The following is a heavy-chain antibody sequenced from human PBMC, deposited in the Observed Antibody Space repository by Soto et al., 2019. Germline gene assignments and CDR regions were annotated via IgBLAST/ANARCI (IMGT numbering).Heavy chain of an antibody. D-gene: IGHD2-15*01. CDR2: INHSGST. CDR1: GGSFSGYY. CDR3: ARGPAPGCSGGSCPSGGWFDP. J-gene: IGHJ5*02. Sequence: SETLSLTCAVYGGSFSGYYWSWIRQPPGKGLEWIGEINHSGSTNYNPSLKSRVTISVDTSKNQFSLKLSSVTAADTAVYYCARGPAPGCSGGSCPSGGWFDPWGQGTLVTVSS. V-gene: IGHV4-34*01.